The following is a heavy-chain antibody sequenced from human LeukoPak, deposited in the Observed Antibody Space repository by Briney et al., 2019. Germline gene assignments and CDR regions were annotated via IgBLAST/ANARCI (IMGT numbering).Heavy chain of an antibody. V-gene: IGHV4-59*01. J-gene: IGHJ4*02. Sequence: SETLSLTCTVSGGSISSYYWSWVRQPPGKGLEWIGYIYYSGSTNYNPSLKSRVTISVDTSENQFSLKLSSVTAADTAVYYCARGYEGPLDYWGQGTLVTVSS. D-gene: IGHD5-12*01. CDR1: GGSISSYY. CDR3: ARGYEGPLDY. CDR2: IYYSGST.